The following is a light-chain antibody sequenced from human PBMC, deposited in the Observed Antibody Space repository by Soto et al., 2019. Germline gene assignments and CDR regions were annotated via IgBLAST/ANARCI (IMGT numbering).Light chain of an antibody. CDR3: SSYAGSNMGV. CDR1: SSDVGGYKF. V-gene: IGLV2-8*01. J-gene: IGLJ1*01. CDR2: EVS. Sequence: QSVLTQPPSASGSPGQSVTISCTGTSSDVGGYKFVSWYQQHPGNAPKLIIYEVSQRPSGFPDRFSASKSGDTASLTVSGLRAEDEADYYCSSYAGSNMGVFGSGTKVTVL.